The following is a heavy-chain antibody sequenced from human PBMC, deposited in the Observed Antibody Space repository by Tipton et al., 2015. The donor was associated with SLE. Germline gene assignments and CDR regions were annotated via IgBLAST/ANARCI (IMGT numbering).Heavy chain of an antibody. D-gene: IGHD3-16*01. CDR2: ISYDGSRD. CDR3: TRTSVELTPAYYAPAY. CDR1: GFTFSNYA. J-gene: IGHJ4*02. Sequence: SLRLSCAASGFTFSNYAMHWVRQAPGKGLEWVAVISYDGSRDYYADSVKGRFTISREKSNTLYLQMHSLRSEDTAVYYCTRTSVELTPAYYAPAYWGQGTLVTVSS. V-gene: IGHV3-30*04.